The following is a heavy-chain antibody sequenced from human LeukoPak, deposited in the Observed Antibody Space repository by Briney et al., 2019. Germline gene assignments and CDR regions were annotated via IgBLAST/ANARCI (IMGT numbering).Heavy chain of an antibody. V-gene: IGHV1-46*01. J-gene: IGHJ4*02. CDR3: ARERRFGDLLLFDY. CDR2: INPSGGST. D-gene: IGHD3-10*01. CDR1: GYTFTSYY. Sequence: ASVKVSCKASGYTFTSYYMHWVRQAPGQGLEWMGIINPSGGSTSYAQKFQGRVTMTRDTSGSTSNMELSRLRSDDTAVYYCARERRFGDLLLFDYWGLGTLVTVSS.